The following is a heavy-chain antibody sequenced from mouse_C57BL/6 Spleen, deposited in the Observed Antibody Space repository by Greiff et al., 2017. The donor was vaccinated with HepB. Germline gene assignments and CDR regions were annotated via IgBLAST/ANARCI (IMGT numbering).Heavy chain of an antibody. D-gene: IGHD2-3*01. CDR1: GFSLTSYG. Sequence: QVQLQQSGPGLVQPSQSLSITCTVSGFSLTSYGVHWVRQSPGKGLEWLGVIWRGGSTDYNAAFMSRLSITKDNSKSQVFFKMNSLQADDTAIYYCANLYDGYSAWFAYWGQGTLVTVSA. V-gene: IGHV2-5*01. CDR2: IWRGGST. J-gene: IGHJ3*01. CDR3: ANLYDGYSAWFAY.